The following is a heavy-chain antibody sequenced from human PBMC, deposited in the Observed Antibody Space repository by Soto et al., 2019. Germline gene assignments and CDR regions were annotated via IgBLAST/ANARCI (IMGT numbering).Heavy chain of an antibody. V-gene: IGHV3-48*01. Sequence: GGSLRLSCKVSGFTLSTSAMNWVRQAPGKGLEWVSYINTDGDVRHYADSVKGRFTVPRDNAKNLVYLQMNNVGADDTAVYFCTRRDVFDLWGQGATVTVSS. CDR3: TRRDVFDL. CDR1: GFTLSTSA. J-gene: IGHJ3*01. CDR2: INTDGDVR.